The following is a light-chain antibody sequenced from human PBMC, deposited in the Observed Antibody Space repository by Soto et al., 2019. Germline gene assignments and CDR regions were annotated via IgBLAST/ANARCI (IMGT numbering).Light chain of an antibody. J-gene: IGKJ3*01. CDR3: QQRSNWPPFT. CDR2: DAS. Sequence: ILMTQSPATLSVSPGERATLSCRASQSVSNNLAWYQQKPGQAPRLLIYDASTRATGIPARFSGSGSGTEFTLTISGLQSEDFAVYYCQQRSNWPPFTFGPGTKVDIK. CDR1: QSVSNN. V-gene: IGKV3-15*01.